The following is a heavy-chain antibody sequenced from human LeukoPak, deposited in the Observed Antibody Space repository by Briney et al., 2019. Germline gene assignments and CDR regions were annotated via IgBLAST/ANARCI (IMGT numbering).Heavy chain of an antibody. CDR1: GFTFGDYA. CDR3: IRADSSTWREWFDP. CDR2: IRSKTYGGTA. J-gene: IGHJ5*01. D-gene: IGHD6-13*01. Sequence: PGGSLRLSCKGSGFTFGDYAMNWVRQAPGKGLEWVGFIRSKTYGGTAEYGASVKGRFTISRDDSKGVAYLQIDSLKTGDTAFYYCIRADSSTWREWFDPWGQGTLVTVSS. V-gene: IGHV3-49*04.